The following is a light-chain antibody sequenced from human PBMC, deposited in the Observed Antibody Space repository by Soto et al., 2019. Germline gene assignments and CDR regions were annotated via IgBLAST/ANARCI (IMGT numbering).Light chain of an antibody. CDR3: QQSYSTPRT. Sequence: DIQMTQSPSSLSASVGDRVTITCRASQSFSSYLNWYQQKPGKAPKLLIYAASSLQSGVPSRFSGSGSVTDFNLTISSLQPEDFANYYCQQSYSTPRTFGQGTKVEIK. J-gene: IGKJ1*01. CDR2: AAS. V-gene: IGKV1-39*01. CDR1: QSFSSY.